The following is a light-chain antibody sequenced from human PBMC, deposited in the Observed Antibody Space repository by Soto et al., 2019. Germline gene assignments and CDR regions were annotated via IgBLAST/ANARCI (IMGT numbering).Light chain of an antibody. V-gene: IGLV2-8*01. J-gene: IGLJ2*01. CDR1: SSDVGGYNY. Sequence: QSALTQPPSASGSLGPSVTISCTGTSSDVGGYNYVSWYQQHPGKAPKLMIYDVSKRPSGVPDRFSGSKSGNEASLIVSGLKAEDEADYYCSSYAGTNIVVFGGGTKLTVL. CDR2: DVS. CDR3: SSYAGTNIVV.